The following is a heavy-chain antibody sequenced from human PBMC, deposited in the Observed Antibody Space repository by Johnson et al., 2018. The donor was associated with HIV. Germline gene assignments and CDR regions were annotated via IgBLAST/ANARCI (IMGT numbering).Heavy chain of an antibody. Sequence: VQLLESGGGLVQPGGSLRLSCAASGFTVSSNYMSWVRQAPGKGLEWVSYISSSGSTIYYADSVKGRFTISRDNAKNSLYLQMNRLRAEDTAVYYCARPIAARDAFDIWGQGTMVTVSS. CDR3: ARPIAARDAFDI. CDR2: ISSSGSTI. V-gene: IGHV3-48*04. J-gene: IGHJ3*02. CDR1: GFTVSSNY. D-gene: IGHD6-6*01.